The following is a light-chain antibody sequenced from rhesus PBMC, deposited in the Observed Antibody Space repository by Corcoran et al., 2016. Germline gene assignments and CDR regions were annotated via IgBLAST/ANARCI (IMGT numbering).Light chain of an antibody. CDR3: QQYSNWPLT. J-gene: IGKJ4*01. Sequence: EIVMTQSPATLSLSPGERATLSCRASQSVSSYVAWYQQKPEQAPRLLIYGASSRAPGIPDRFIGSGSGTDFTLTISSLEPEDFAVYYCQQYSNWPLTFGGGTKVEIK. CDR2: GAS. V-gene: IGKV3S9*01. CDR1: QSVSSY.